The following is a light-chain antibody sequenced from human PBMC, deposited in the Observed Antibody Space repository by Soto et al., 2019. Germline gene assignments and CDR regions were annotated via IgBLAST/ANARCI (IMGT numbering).Light chain of an antibody. Sequence: IQMTQSPSTLSASVGDRVTITCRAGRDTNYWLAWYQQKAGRAPKLLIYGASTLASGVPSSDSGRGSGTEFTLTISSLQPDDSATYCCQRYNDNVGQGTKVEI. J-gene: IGKJ1*01. CDR3: QRYNDN. CDR1: RDTNYW. V-gene: IGKV1-5*01. CDR2: GAS.